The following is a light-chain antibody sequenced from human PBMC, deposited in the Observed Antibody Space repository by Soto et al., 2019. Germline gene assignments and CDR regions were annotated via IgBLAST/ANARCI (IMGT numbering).Light chain of an antibody. Sequence: SYELTQPPSVSVAPGTTARITCEGNSIGSKSVHWYQQKPGQAPILVIYYDSDRPSVIPERFSASNSGNTATLTISRVEAGDEADYYCQVWDSRSDHVVFGGGTKLTVL. CDR1: SIGSKS. CDR2: YDS. J-gene: IGLJ2*01. V-gene: IGLV3-21*04. CDR3: QVWDSRSDHVV.